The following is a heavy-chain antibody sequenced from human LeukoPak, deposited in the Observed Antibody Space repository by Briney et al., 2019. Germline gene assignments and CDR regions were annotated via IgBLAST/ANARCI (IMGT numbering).Heavy chain of an antibody. D-gene: IGHD3-10*01. CDR2: INQDGSDK. Sequence: AGGSLRLSCAASGFSLSNYWMSWVRQAPGKGLEWVANINQDGSDKYYVDSVMGRFTISKDNAKNSVYLQMNSLRPEDTAIYYCEWYGVTHGLHVWGQGTTVTVSS. J-gene: IGHJ6*02. CDR1: GFSLSNYW. CDR3: EWYGVTHGLHV. V-gene: IGHV3-7*01.